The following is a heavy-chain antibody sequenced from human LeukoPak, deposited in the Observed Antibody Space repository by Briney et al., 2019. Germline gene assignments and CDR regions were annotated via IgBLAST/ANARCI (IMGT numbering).Heavy chain of an antibody. V-gene: IGHV1-18*01. CDR2: ISAYNGNT. D-gene: IGHD3-22*01. CDR3: ARRRITMIVVVRDDAFDI. Sequence: ASVKVSCKASGYTFTSYGISWVRQAPGQGLEWMGWISAYNGNTNYAQKLQGRATMTTDTSTSTAYMELRSLRSDDTAVYYCARRRITMIVVVRDDAFDIWGQGTMVTVPS. J-gene: IGHJ3*02. CDR1: GYTFTSYG.